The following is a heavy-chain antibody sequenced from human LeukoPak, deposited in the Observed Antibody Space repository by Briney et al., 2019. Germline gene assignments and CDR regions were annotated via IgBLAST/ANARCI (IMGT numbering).Heavy chain of an antibody. V-gene: IGHV1-69*04. Sequence: ASVKVSCKASGGTFSSYAISWVRQAPGQGLEWMGRIIPILGIANYAQKSQGRVTITADKSTSTAYMELSSLRSEDTAVYYCARDSQLTGDLYWGQGTLVTAPS. CDR1: GGTFSSYA. J-gene: IGHJ4*02. D-gene: IGHD7-27*01. CDR3: ARDSQLTGDLY. CDR2: IIPILGIA.